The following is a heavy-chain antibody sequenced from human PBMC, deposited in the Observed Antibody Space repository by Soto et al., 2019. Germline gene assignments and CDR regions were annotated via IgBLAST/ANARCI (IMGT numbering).Heavy chain of an antibody. CDR1: GGTFSSYA. V-gene: IGHV1-69*12. CDR3: AREGSSWYEGMDV. D-gene: IGHD6-13*01. Sequence: QVQLVQSGAEVKKPGSSVKVSCKASGGTFSSYAISWVRQAPGQGLEWMGGIIPIFGTANYAKKFQGSVTITADESPSPSYMELSSLRSEDTAVYYCAREGSSWYEGMDVWGQGTTVTVSS. CDR2: IIPIFGTA. J-gene: IGHJ6*02.